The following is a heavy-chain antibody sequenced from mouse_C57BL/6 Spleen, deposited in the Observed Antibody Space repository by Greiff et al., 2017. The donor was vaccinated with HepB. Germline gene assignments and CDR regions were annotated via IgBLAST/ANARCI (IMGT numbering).Heavy chain of an antibody. CDR2: IYPGSGST. D-gene: IGHD1-1*01. CDR3: ARIPQLLRSYFDV. V-gene: IGHV1-55*01. Sequence: VQLQQSGAELVKPGASVKMSCKASGYTFTSYWITWVKQRPGQGLEWIGDIYPGSGSTNYNEKFKSKATLTVDTSSSTAYMQLSSLTSEDSAVYYCARIPQLLRSYFDVWGTGTTVTVSS. J-gene: IGHJ1*03. CDR1: GYTFTSYW.